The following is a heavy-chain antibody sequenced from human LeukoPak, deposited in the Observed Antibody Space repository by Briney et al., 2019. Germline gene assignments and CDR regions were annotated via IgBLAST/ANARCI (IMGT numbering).Heavy chain of an antibody. D-gene: IGHD1-1*01. CDR3: ANDNEDFDY. CDR1: GFIFSNYG. J-gene: IGHJ4*02. Sequence: GGSLRPSCEPSGFIFSNYGMHWVRQAPGKGLEWVAVISYDGSKAYYADSVKGRFTISRDNSRNTVYLQMNSLRVEDTAVYYCANDNEDFDYWGQGILVTVSS. V-gene: IGHV3-30*18. CDR2: ISYDGSKA.